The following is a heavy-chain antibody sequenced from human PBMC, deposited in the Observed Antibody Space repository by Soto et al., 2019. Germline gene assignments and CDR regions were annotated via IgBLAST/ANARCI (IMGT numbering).Heavy chain of an antibody. CDR1: GFTFSSYA. D-gene: IGHD4-17*01. Sequence: EVQLLESGGGLVQPGGSLRLSCAASGFTFSSYAMSWVRQAPGKGLEWVSAISGSGGSTYYADSVKGRFTISRDNSNNTMYLQMNSLRAEDTAVYYCAKDSEDYGEESYGMDVWGQGTTVTVSS. CDR3: AKDSEDYGEESYGMDV. CDR2: ISGSGGST. J-gene: IGHJ6*02. V-gene: IGHV3-23*01.